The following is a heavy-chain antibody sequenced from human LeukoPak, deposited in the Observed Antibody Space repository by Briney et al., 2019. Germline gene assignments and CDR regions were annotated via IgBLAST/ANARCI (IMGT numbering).Heavy chain of an antibody. CDR2: ISSSSSYI. J-gene: IGHJ3*02. V-gene: IGHV3-21*01. Sequence: PGGSLRLSCAASGVTFSSYSMNWVRQAPGKGLEWVSSISSSSSYIYYADSVKGRFTISRDNAKNSLYLQMNSLRAEDTAVYYCARVRATNMITFGGVIVIDPPDAFDIWGQGTMVTVSS. CDR1: GVTFSSYS. D-gene: IGHD3-16*02. CDR3: ARVRATNMITFGGVIVIDPPDAFDI.